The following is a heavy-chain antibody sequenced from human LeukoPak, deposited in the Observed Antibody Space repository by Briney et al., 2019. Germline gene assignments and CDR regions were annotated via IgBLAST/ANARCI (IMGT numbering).Heavy chain of an antibody. CDR2: ISGSGGST. CDR3: AKDTLGYCSSTSCYWDYYYGMDV. Sequence: PGGSLRLSCAASGFTFSSYAMSWVRQAPGKGLEWVSAISGSGGSTYYADSVKGRFTISRDNSKKTLYLQMNSLRAEDTAVYYCAKDTLGYCSSTSCYWDYYYGMDVWGQGTTVTVSS. CDR1: GFTFSSYA. V-gene: IGHV3-23*01. J-gene: IGHJ6*02. D-gene: IGHD2-2*01.